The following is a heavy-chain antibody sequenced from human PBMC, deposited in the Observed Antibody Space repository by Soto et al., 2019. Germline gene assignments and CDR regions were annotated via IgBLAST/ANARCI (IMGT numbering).Heavy chain of an antibody. CDR2: IYYSGST. D-gene: IGHD3-22*01. V-gene: IGHV4-59*01. Sequence: QVQLQESGPGLVKPSETLSLTCTVSGRSISSYYWSWIRQPPGKGLEWIGYIYYSGSTNYNPSLKSRVTISVDTSNNHFSLKLSSVTAADTAVYYCARDKGPYYYDSSGYLRAFDIWGQGTMVTVSS. CDR1: GRSISSYY. CDR3: ARDKGPYYYDSSGYLRAFDI. J-gene: IGHJ3*02.